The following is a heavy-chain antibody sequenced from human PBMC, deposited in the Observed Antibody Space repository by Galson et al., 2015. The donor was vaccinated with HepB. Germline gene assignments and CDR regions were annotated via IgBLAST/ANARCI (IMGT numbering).Heavy chain of an antibody. CDR1: GFTFSSYG. Sequence: SLRLSCAASGFTFSSYGMHWVRQAPGKGLEGVAVIWYDGSNKYYADSVKGRFTISRDNSKNTLYLQMNSLRAEDTAVYYCARELGAYYDFWSGYSGGIDYWGQGTLVTVSS. CDR2: IWYDGSNK. D-gene: IGHD3-3*01. V-gene: IGHV3-33*01. CDR3: ARELGAYYDFWSGYSGGIDY. J-gene: IGHJ4*02.